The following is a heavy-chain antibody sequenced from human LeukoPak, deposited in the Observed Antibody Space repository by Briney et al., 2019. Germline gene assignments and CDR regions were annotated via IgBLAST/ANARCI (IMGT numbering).Heavy chain of an antibody. J-gene: IGHJ5*02. CDR1: GFTFSAYA. Sequence: PGGSLRLSCAASGFTFSAYAMTWVRQAPGKGLEWVSGISGSGVRTYYADSVKGRFTISRDNSKNTLYLQMNSLRAEDTAVYYCAKRAAPGTHLGAFDPWGQGTLVTVSS. D-gene: IGHD6-13*01. CDR2: ISGSGVRT. V-gene: IGHV3-23*01. CDR3: AKRAAPGTHLGAFDP.